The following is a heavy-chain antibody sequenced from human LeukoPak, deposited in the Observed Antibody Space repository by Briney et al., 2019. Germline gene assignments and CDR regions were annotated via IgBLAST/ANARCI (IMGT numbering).Heavy chain of an antibody. J-gene: IGHJ4*02. CDR1: GGSISSYY. CDR2: IYHSGST. Sequence: PSETLSLTCTVSGGSISSYYWSWIRQPPGKGLEWIGEIYHSGSTNYNPSLKSRVTISVDKSKNQFSLKLSSVTAADTAIYYCATDLRRGFDNWGQGTLVTVSS. CDR3: ATDLRRGFDN. D-gene: IGHD3-16*01. V-gene: IGHV4-59*12.